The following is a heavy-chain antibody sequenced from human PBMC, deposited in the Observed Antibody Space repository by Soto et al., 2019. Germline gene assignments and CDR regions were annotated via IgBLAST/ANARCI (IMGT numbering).Heavy chain of an antibody. V-gene: IGHV3-33*01. CDR1: GFTFSSYG. CDR2: IWYDGSNK. J-gene: IGHJ3*02. CDR3: ARPTYYNDSSGYFSDAFDI. D-gene: IGHD3-22*01. Sequence: RHSCAASGFTFSSYGLLLVHQAPGKGLEWVAVIWYDGSNKYYADSVKGRFTISRDNSKNTLYLQMNSLRAEDTAVYYCARPTYYNDSSGYFSDAFDIWGQGTMVTVSS.